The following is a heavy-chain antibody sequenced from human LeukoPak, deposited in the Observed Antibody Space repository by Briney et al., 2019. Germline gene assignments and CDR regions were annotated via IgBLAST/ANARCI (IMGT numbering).Heavy chain of an antibody. V-gene: IGHV3-7*01. J-gene: IGHJ1*01. CDR3: ARDYYDSSVRYFQH. CDR2: IKQDGSEK. Sequence: PGGSLRLSCAASGFTFSSYWMSWVRQAPGKGLEWVANIKQDGSEKYYVDSVKGRFTISRDNAKNSLYLQMNSLRAEDTAVYYCARDYYDSSVRYFQHWGQGTLVTVSS. CDR1: GFTFSSYW. D-gene: IGHD3-22*01.